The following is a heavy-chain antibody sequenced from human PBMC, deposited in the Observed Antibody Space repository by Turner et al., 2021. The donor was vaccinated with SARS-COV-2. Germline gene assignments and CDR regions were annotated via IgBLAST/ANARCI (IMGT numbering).Heavy chain of an antibody. CDR2: ISWNSGSI. Sequence: VQVVESGGGVVQPGRSLRLSCAASGFTFDDYAMHWVRQAPGKGLEWVSGISWNSGSIGYADSVKGRFTISRDNAKNSLYLQMNSLRAEDTALYYCAKDRWYNWNYFDYWGQGTLVTVSS. J-gene: IGHJ4*02. CDR3: AKDRWYNWNYFDY. D-gene: IGHD1-20*01. CDR1: GFTFDDYA. V-gene: IGHV3-9*01.